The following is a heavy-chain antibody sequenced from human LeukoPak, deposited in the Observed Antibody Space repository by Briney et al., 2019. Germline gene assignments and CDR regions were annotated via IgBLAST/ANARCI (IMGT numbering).Heavy chain of an antibody. V-gene: IGHV3-23*01. CDR2: ISGSGGST. Sequence: PSETLSLTCAVYGGSFSGYYWSWIRQPPGKGLEWVSAISGSGGSTYYADSVKGRFTISRDNSKNTLYLQMNSLRAEDTAVYYCAKEARSITGTNWFDPWGQGTLVTVSS. J-gene: IGHJ5*02. CDR3: AKEARSITGTNWFDP. D-gene: IGHD1-7*01. CDR1: GGSFSGYY.